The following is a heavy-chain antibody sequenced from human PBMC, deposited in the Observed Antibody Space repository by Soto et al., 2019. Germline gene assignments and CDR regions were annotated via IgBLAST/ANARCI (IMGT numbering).Heavy chain of an antibody. CDR1: GGTFSSYA. J-gene: IGHJ5*02. Sequence: SVKVSCKASGGTFSSYAISWVRQAPGQGLEWMGGIIPIFGTANYAQKFQGRVTITADESTSTAYMELSSLRSEDTAVYYCARDVPRYDSSGYQYNWFDPWGQGTLVTVSS. V-gene: IGHV1-69*13. CDR2: IIPIFGTA. CDR3: ARDVPRYDSSGYQYNWFDP. D-gene: IGHD3-22*01.